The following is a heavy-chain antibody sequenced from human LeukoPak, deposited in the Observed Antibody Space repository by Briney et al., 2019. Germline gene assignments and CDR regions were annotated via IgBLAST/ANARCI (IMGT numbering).Heavy chain of an antibody. CDR2: INHSGST. CDR3: ARGGPRTYYDFWSGPQVGYYYYGMDV. J-gene: IGHJ6*02. Sequence: SETLSLTCAVYGGSFSGYYWSWIRQPPGKGLEWIGEINHSGSTNYNPSLKSRVTISVDTSKNQFSLKLSSVTAADTAVYYCARGGPRTYYDFWSGPQVGYYYYGMDVWAKGPRSPSP. V-gene: IGHV4-34*01. D-gene: IGHD3-3*01. CDR1: GGSFSGYY.